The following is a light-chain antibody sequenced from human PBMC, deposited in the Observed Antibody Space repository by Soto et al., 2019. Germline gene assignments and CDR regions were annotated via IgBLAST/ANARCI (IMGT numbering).Light chain of an antibody. CDR3: QSYDSSLSGFYV. Sequence: QSVLTQPPSVSGAPGQRVTISCTGSSSNIGAGYDVHWYQQLPGTAPKLLIYGNSNRPSGVPDRFSGSKSGTSASLAITGLQAEDEADYDCQSYDSSLSGFYVFGTGTKVTAL. CDR1: SSNIGAGYD. J-gene: IGLJ1*01. CDR2: GNS. V-gene: IGLV1-40*01.